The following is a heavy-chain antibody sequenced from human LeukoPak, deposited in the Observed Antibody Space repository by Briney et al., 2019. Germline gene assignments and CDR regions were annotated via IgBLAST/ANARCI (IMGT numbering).Heavy chain of an antibody. Sequence: GGSLRLSCAASGFTFSSYAMSWIRQTPGKGLEWVSAISGSGGSTYYADSVKGRFTISRDNSKNTLYVQMNSLRAEDTAVYYCARERFRGGEGAFDIWGQGTMVTVSS. J-gene: IGHJ3*02. CDR2: ISGSGGST. CDR1: GFTFSSYA. CDR3: ARERFRGGEGAFDI. D-gene: IGHD3-16*01. V-gene: IGHV3-23*01.